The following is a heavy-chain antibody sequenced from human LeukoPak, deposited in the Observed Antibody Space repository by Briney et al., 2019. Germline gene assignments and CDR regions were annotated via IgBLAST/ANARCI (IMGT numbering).Heavy chain of an antibody. D-gene: IGHD3-3*01. J-gene: IGHJ4*02. CDR2: ISGSGGST. CDR1: GFTFSSYA. Sequence: GGSLRLSCAASGFTFSSYAMSWVRQAPGKGLEWVSVISGSGGSTYYADSVKGRFTISRDNSKNTLYLQMNSLRAEDTAVYYCAKGGNYDFWSGYYTDYWGQGTLVTASS. CDR3: AKGGNYDFWSGYYTDY. V-gene: IGHV3-23*01.